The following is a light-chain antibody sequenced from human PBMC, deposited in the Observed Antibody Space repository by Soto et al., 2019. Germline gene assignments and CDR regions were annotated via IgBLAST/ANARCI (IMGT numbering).Light chain of an antibody. CDR2: GAS. Sequence: EIVLTQSPGTLSLCPGERATLSCRASQSVSSSSLAWYQQRPGQAPRLLIYGASNRATGIPVRFSGSGSGTDFTLTISGLEPEDFAIYYCQQYGSSSITFGQGTRLEIK. V-gene: IGKV3-20*01. J-gene: IGKJ5*01. CDR1: QSVSSSS. CDR3: QQYGSSSIT.